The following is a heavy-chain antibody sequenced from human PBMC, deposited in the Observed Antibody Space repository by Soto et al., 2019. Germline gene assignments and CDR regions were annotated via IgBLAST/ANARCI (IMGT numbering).Heavy chain of an antibody. CDR2: IKSKTDGGTS. CDR1: GFTFGHVW. D-gene: IGHD3-16*01. CDR3: ATGSSLGAPR. Sequence: EVQLVESGGGLVKPGGSLRLSCAASGFTFGHVWISWVRQAPGKGLEWVGCIKSKTDGGTSDYAAPVKGRFTISRDDSKNTLYLQMNSLKAEDTAVYYCATGSSLGAPRWGQGTLVTVSS. V-gene: IGHV3-15*01. J-gene: IGHJ4*02.